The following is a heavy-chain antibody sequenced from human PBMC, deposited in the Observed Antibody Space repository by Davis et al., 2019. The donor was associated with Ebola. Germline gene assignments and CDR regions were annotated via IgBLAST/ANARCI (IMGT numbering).Heavy chain of an antibody. D-gene: IGHD6-13*01. Sequence: GESLKISCAASGFTFSSENMNWVRQAPGKGPEWIAFISSRSSPIYYADSVMGRFTISRDNSKESLYLQMNSLRDEETALYYCAKGRGSSWFHYWGRGTLVTVSS. V-gene: IGHV3-48*02. CDR3: AKGRGSSWFHY. J-gene: IGHJ4*02. CDR2: ISSRSSPI. CDR1: GFTFSSEN.